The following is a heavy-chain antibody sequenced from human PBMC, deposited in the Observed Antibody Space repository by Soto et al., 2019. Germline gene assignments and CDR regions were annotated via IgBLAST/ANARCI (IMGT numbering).Heavy chain of an antibody. Sequence: GGSLRLSCAASGFTLSSYAMSWVRQAPGKGLEWVSAISGSGGSTYYADSVKGRFTISRDNSKNTLYLQMNSLRAEDTAVYYWAKDPRGLEGIAVAGPFDYWGQGTLVTVSS. J-gene: IGHJ4*02. V-gene: IGHV3-23*01. CDR1: GFTLSSYA. CDR2: ISGSGGST. D-gene: IGHD6-19*01. CDR3: AKDPRGLEGIAVAGPFDY.